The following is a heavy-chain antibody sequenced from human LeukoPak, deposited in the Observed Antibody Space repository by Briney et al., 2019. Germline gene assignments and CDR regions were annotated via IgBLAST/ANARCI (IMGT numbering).Heavy chain of an antibody. J-gene: IGHJ4*02. D-gene: IGHD1-26*01. CDR3: ARDSGSYTFDY. Sequence: GSLRLSCAASGFTFSSYWMSWVRQAPGKGQEWIGRIYTSGSTNYNPSLKSRVTMSVDTSKNQFSLKLSSVTAADTAVYYCARDSGSYTFDYWGQGTLVTVSS. CDR2: IYTSGST. CDR1: GFTFSSYW. V-gene: IGHV4-4*07.